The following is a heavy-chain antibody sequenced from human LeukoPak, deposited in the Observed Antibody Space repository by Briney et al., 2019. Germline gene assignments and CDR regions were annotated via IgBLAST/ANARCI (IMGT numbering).Heavy chain of an antibody. Sequence: SETLSLTCTVSGGSISSSYWSWIRQPPGKGLEWIGYIYYTGSTNYNPSLKSRVTISVGTSKNQISLKLSSVTAADTAVYYCARLKGYSSGWYPSYYFDYWGQGTLVTVSS. CDR3: ARLKGYSSGWYPSYYFDY. D-gene: IGHD6-19*01. J-gene: IGHJ4*02. CDR1: GGSISSSY. V-gene: IGHV4-59*08. CDR2: IYYTGST.